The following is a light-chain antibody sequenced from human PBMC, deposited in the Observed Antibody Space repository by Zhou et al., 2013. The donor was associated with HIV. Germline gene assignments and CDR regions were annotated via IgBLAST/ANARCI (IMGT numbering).Light chain of an antibody. CDR3: QQYGSSPPLT. J-gene: IGKJ4*01. CDR1: QSISSSY. CDR2: GAS. V-gene: IGKV3-20*01. Sequence: EIVLTQSPATLSLSPGARATLSCRASQSISSSYLTWYQQKPGQAPRLLIYGASSRATGIPDRFSGSGSGTDFTLTISRLEPEDFAVYYCQQYGSSPPLTFGGGTKVEIK.